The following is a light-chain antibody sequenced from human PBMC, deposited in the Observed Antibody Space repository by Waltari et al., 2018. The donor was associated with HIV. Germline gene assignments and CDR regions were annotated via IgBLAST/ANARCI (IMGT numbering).Light chain of an antibody. V-gene: IGLV2-11*01. CDR2: DVI. CDR1: SSDVGGYDS. Sequence: QSALTQPRSVSGSPGQSVPIPCTGTSSDVGGYDSVSWYLQHPGKVPKLIIYDVIKRPSGVPDRFSGSKSGNTASLTISGLQTEDEADYFCCSYAGTYTYVLFGGGTKLTVL. CDR3: CSYAGTYTYVL. J-gene: IGLJ3*02.